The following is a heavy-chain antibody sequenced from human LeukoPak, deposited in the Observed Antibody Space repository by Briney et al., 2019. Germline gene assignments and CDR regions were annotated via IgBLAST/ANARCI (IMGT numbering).Heavy chain of an antibody. J-gene: IGHJ3*02. CDR3: AREGPDSSGWYGAFDI. CDR1: GFTFSSYG. Sequence: GGSLRLSCAASGFTFSSYGMHWVRQAPGKGLEWVAVIWYDGSNKYYADSVKGRFTISRDNSKNTLYLQMNSLRAEDTAVYYCAREGPDSSGWYGAFDIWGQGTMVTVSS. V-gene: IGHV3-33*01. CDR2: IWYDGSNK. D-gene: IGHD3-22*01.